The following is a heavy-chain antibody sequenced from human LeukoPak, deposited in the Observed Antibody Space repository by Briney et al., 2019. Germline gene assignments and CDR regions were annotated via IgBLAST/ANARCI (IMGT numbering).Heavy chain of an antibody. J-gene: IGHJ4*02. D-gene: IGHD3-22*01. CDR1: GGSVSSGSYY. Sequence: SETLSLTCTVSGGSVSSGSYYWSWIRQPPGKGLEWIGYIYYSGSTYYNPSLKSRVTISVDTSKNQFSLKLSSVTAADTAVYYCARVAVDSSEYFDYWGQGTLVTVSS. CDR3: ARVAVDSSEYFDY. V-gene: IGHV4-61*01. CDR2: IYYSGST.